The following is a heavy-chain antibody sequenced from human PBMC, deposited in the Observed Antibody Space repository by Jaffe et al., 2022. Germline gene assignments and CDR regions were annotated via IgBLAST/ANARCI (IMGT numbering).Heavy chain of an antibody. CDR1: GFTFSSYS. CDR3: AREDDYSNYGYNWFDP. V-gene: IGHV3-21*01. Sequence: EVQLVESGGGLVKPGGSLRLSCAASGFTFSSYSMNWVRQAPGKGLEWVSSISSSSSYIYYADSVKGRFTISRDNAKNSLYLQMNSLRAEDTAVYYCAREDDYSNYGYNWFDPWGQGTLVTVSS. J-gene: IGHJ5*02. D-gene: IGHD4-4*01. CDR2: ISSSSSYI.